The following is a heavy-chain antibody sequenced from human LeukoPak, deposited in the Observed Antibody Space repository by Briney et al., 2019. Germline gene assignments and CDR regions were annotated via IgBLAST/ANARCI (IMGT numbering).Heavy chain of an antibody. CDR2: IWYDGSNK. D-gene: IGHD6-19*01. Sequence: GGSLRLSCAASGFTFSSYGMHWVRQAPGKGLEWVAVIWYDGSNKYYADSVKGRFTISRDNSKNTLYLQMNSLRGEDTDVYYCAKDGDSSDWMTLSYYYYMDVWGKGTTVTVSS. J-gene: IGHJ6*03. CDR1: GFTFSSYG. V-gene: IGHV3-33*06. CDR3: AKDGDSSDWMTLSYYYYMDV.